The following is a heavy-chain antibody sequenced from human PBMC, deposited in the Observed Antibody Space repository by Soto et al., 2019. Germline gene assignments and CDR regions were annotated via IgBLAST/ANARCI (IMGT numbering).Heavy chain of an antibody. CDR3: ARGYCSGGSCSQPDYFDY. D-gene: IGHD2-15*01. V-gene: IGHV1-69*13. Sequence: SVKVSCKASGGTFSSYAISWVRQAPGQGLEWMGGIIPIFGTANYAQKFQGRVTITADESTSTAYMELSSLRSEDTAVYYCARGYCSGGSCSQPDYFDYWGQGTLVTVSS. J-gene: IGHJ4*02. CDR2: IIPIFGTA. CDR1: GGTFSSYA.